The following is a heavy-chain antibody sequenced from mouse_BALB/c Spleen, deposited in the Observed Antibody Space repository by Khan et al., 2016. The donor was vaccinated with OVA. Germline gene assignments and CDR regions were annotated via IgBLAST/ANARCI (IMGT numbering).Heavy chain of an antibody. D-gene: IGHD2-10*01. CDR1: GFSLTTYG. CDR2: IWSDGTT. Sequence: QVQLKESGPGLAAPSQSLSITCPISGFSLTTYGVHWVRQPPGKGLEWLVVIWSDGTTNYNSALQSRLPITKDNSQSQVFLKMNSLQTDDTAIYFCARQPYYHYNIMDYWGKGTSVTVSS. V-gene: IGHV2-6-1*01. CDR3: ARQPYYHYNIMDY. J-gene: IGHJ4*01.